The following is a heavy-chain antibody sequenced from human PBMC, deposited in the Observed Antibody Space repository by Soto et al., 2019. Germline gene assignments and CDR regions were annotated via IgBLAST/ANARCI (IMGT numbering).Heavy chain of an antibody. CDR3: AKVLNKGYCSSTSCQPDYYFDY. CDR2: ISSSSSTI. CDR1: GFTFSSYS. Sequence: GGSLRLSCAASGFTFSSYSMNWVRQAPGKGLEWVSYISSSSSTIYYADSVKGRFTISRDNAKNSLYLQMNSLRAEDTAVYYCAKVLNKGYCSSTSCQPDYYFDYWGQGTLVTVSS. J-gene: IGHJ4*02. V-gene: IGHV3-48*01. D-gene: IGHD2-2*01.